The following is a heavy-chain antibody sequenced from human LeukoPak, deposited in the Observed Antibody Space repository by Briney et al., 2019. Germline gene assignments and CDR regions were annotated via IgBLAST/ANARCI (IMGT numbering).Heavy chain of an antibody. J-gene: IGHJ4*02. Sequence: SQTLSLTCTVSGGSISSGSYYWSWIRQPAGKGLEWIGRIYTSGSTNYNPSLKSRVTISVDTSKNQFSLKLSSVTAADTAVYYCATSLVGADGGGFDYWGQGTLVTVSS. CDR3: ATSLVGADGGGFDY. CDR2: IYTSGST. V-gene: IGHV4-61*02. CDR1: GGSISSGSYY. D-gene: IGHD1-26*01.